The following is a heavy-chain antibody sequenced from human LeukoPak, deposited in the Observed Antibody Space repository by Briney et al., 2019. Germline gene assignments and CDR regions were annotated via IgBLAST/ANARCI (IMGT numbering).Heavy chain of an antibody. CDR3: AREAYYYDSSGYYMGEPNWFDP. V-gene: IGHV4-59*12. Sequence: PSETLSLTCTVSGGSINNYYWSWIRQPPGKGLEWIGYVYSSGSTNYNPSLKSRVTMSVDTSKNQFSLKLSSVTAADTAVYYCAREAYYYDSSGYYMGEPNWFDPWGQGTLVTVSS. CDR2: VYSSGST. CDR1: GGSINNYY. D-gene: IGHD3-22*01. J-gene: IGHJ5*02.